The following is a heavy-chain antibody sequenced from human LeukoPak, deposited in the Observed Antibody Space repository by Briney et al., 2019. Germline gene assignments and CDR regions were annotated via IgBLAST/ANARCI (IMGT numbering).Heavy chain of an antibody. Sequence: PGGSLRLSCAASGFTFSSYAMSWVRQAPGKGLEWVSAISGSGGSTYYADSVKGRFTISRDNSKNTLYLQMNSLRAEDTAVYYCANDQTDYGDYWYYFDYWGQGTLVTVSS. CDR3: ANDQTDYGDYWYYFDY. D-gene: IGHD4-17*01. CDR2: ISGSGGST. CDR1: GFTFSSYA. J-gene: IGHJ4*02. V-gene: IGHV3-23*01.